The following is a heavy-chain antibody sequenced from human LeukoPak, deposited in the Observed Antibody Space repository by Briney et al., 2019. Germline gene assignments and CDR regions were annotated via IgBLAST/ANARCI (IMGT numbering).Heavy chain of an antibody. Sequence: GGSLRLSCAASGFTFSNYAMSWVRQAPGKGLELVSGIYGSDDKTVYGDAVKGRFTISRDNSKNTLYLQMNSLRADDTAVYYCTKTQGYYDAWGQGALVTVSS. V-gene: IGHV3-23*01. D-gene: IGHD2-15*01. CDR1: GFTFSNYA. CDR2: IYGSDDKT. J-gene: IGHJ5*02. CDR3: TKTQGYYDA.